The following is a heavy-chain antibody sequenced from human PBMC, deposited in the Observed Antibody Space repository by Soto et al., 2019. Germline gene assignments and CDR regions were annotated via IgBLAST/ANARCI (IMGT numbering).Heavy chain of an antibody. CDR3: ARFAYSSGWTTDY. V-gene: IGHV1-3*01. Sequence: GASVKVSCKASGYTFTSYAMHWVRQAPGQRLEWMGWINAGNGNTKYSQKFQGRVTITRDTSASTAYMELSGLRSEDTAVYYCARFAYSSGWTTDYWGQGTLVTVSS. CDR1: GYTFTSYA. D-gene: IGHD6-19*01. J-gene: IGHJ4*02. CDR2: INAGNGNT.